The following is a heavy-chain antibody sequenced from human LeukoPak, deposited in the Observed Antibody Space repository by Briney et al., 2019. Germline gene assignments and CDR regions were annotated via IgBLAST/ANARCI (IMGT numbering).Heavy chain of an antibody. V-gene: IGHV3-23*01. CDR2: LTGSGGNT. CDR1: GFTFSSYA. CDR3: VKFREIQHYNYHMDV. J-gene: IGHJ6*03. Sequence: PGGSLRLSCAASGFTFSSYAMSWVRQAPGKGLEWVSGLTGSGGNTYYADSVKGRFTISRDNSKNTLSLQMNSLRAEDAAVYYCVKFREIQHYNYHMDVWGKGTTVTVSS.